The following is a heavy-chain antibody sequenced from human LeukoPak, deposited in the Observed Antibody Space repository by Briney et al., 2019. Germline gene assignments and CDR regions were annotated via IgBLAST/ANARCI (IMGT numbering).Heavy chain of an antibody. CDR1: GFTFSSYA. D-gene: IGHD5-18*01. J-gene: IGHJ4*02. CDR3: AITAREYSYGAFDY. V-gene: IGHV3-23*01. Sequence: GGSLRLSCAASGFTFSSYAMSWVRQAPGKGLEWVSAISGSGGSAYYADSVKGRFTISRDNSKNTLYLQMNSLRAEDTAVYYCAITAREYSYGAFDYWGQGTLVTVSS. CDR2: ISGSGGSA.